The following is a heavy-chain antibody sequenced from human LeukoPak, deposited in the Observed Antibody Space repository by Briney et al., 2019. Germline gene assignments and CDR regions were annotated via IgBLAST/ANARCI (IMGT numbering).Heavy chain of an antibody. D-gene: IGHD6-6*01. CDR1: GGSFSGYY. V-gene: IGHV4-34*01. CDR2: INHSGST. J-gene: IGHJ5*02. CDR3: ARTGGSSSRYNWFDP. Sequence: PSETLSLTCAVYGGSFSGYYWSWIRQPPGKGLEWIGEINHSGSTNYNPSLKSRVTISVDTSKNQFSLKLSSVTAAETAVYYCARTGGSSSRYNWFDPWGQGTLVTVSS.